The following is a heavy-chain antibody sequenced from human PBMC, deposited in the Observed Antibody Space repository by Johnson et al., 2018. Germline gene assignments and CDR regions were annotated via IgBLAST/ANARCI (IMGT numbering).Heavy chain of an antibody. V-gene: IGHV1-8*01. CDR1: GYTFTSYD. D-gene: IGHD6-13*01. Sequence: QVQLVQSGAEVKKPGASVKVSCKASGYTFTSYDINWVRQATGQGLEWMGWMNPNSGNTGYAQKFQGRVTMTRNTSISRAYMELSSLRSEDTAVYYCASLPYSSRWYEGMDVWGQGTTVTVSS. J-gene: IGHJ6*02. CDR3: ASLPYSSRWYEGMDV. CDR2: MNPNSGNT.